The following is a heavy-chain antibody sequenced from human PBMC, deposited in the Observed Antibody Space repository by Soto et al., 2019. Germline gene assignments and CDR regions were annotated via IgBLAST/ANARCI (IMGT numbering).Heavy chain of an antibody. Sequence: QVQLQESGPGLVMPSETLSLSCPVSGGSVSSGTYYWSWIRQPPGKGLEWIGYIYPSGSNNYNPSPNSLVTISVDTAKNQFSLKLSSVPAADTAVYYCARDRGGGGVDVWGQGTTVTVSS. CDR3: ARDRGGGGVDV. J-gene: IGHJ6*02. V-gene: IGHV4-61*01. D-gene: IGHD5-12*01. CDR1: GGSVSSGTYY. CDR2: IYPSGSN.